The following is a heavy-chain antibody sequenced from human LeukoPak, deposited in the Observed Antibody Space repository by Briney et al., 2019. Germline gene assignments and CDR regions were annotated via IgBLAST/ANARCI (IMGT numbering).Heavy chain of an antibody. D-gene: IGHD2-8*01. Sequence: PSETLSLTCTASGGSISSYYWSWIRQPPGKGLEWIGYIYYSGSTNYNPSLKSRVTISVDTSKNQFSLKLSSVTAADTAVYYCARLELMVFDYWGQGTLVTVSS. V-gene: IGHV4-59*08. CDR1: GGSISSYY. J-gene: IGHJ4*02. CDR2: IYYSGST. CDR3: ARLELMVFDY.